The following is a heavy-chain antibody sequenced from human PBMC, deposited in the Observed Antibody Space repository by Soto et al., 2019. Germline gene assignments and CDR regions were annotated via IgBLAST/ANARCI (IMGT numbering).Heavy chain of an antibody. CDR3: ARKKILRDFDWLLPFDS. Sequence: SETLSLTCAVYGGSFSGYYWSWIRQPPGKGLEWIGEINHSGSTNYNPSLKSRVTISVDTSKNQFSLKLSSVTAADTAVYYCARKKILRDFDWLLPFDSWGQGTLVTVSS. J-gene: IGHJ4*02. V-gene: IGHV4-34*01. CDR1: GGSFSGYY. CDR2: INHSGST. D-gene: IGHD3-9*01.